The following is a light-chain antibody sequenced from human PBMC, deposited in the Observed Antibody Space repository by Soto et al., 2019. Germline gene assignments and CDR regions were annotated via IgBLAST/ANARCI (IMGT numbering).Light chain of an antibody. V-gene: IGLV1-51*01. CDR1: ISNIGNNY. Sequence: QYVLTQPPSVSAAPGQKVTISCSGSISNIGNNYIYWYQQLPGTAPKLLIYDDYKRPSGVPDRFSGSKSGTSATLGITGLQTGDEADYYCGAWGGGLSAVAFGGGTKLTVL. CDR3: GAWGGGLSAVA. J-gene: IGLJ2*01. CDR2: DDY.